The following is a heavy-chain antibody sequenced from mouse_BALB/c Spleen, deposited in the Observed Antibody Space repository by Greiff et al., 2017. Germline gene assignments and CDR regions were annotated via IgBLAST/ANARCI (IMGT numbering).Heavy chain of an antibody. Sequence: EVQLVESGGGLVKLGGSLKLSCAASGFTFSSYYMSWVRQTPEKRLELVAAINSNGGSTYYPDTVKGRFTISRDNAKNTLYLQMSSLKSEDTALYYCARHEGSRDGYYVMDYWGQGTSVTVSS. CDR1: GFTFSSYY. CDR3: ARHEGSRDGYYVMDY. CDR2: INSNGGST. V-gene: IGHV5-6-2*01. J-gene: IGHJ4*01. D-gene: IGHD1-1*01.